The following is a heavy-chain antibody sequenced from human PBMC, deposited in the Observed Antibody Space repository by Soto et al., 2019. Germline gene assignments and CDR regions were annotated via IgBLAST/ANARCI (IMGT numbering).Heavy chain of an antibody. D-gene: IGHD6-19*01. CDR3: ARSSGWYGEFDY. CDR2: IYHSGST. V-gene: IGHV4-30-2*01. Sequence: QLQLQESGSGLVKPSQTLSLTCAVSGGSISSGGYSWSWIRQPPGKGLELIGYIYHSGSTYYNPSLKSRVTISVDRSKNQFSLKLSSVTAADTAVYYCARSSGWYGEFDYWGQGTLVTASS. CDR1: GGSISSGGYS. J-gene: IGHJ4*02.